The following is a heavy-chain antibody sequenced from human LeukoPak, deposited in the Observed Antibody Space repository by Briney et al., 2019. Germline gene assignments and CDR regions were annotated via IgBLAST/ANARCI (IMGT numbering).Heavy chain of an antibody. CDR1: GGSFSGYY. V-gene: IGHV4-34*01. CDR3: ASLYCSRTSCYMDP. Sequence: SETLSLTCAVYGGSFSGYYWSWIRQPPGKGLEWIGEINHSGSTYYNPSLKSRVTISVDRSKNQFSLKLSSVTAADTAVYYCASLYCSRTSCYMDPWGQGTLVTVSS. J-gene: IGHJ5*02. D-gene: IGHD2-2*02. CDR2: INHSGST.